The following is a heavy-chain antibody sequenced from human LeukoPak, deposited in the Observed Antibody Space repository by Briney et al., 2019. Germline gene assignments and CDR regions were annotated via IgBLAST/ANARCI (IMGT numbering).Heavy chain of an antibody. CDR2: INPNSGGT. Sequence: GASVKVSCKASGYTFTGYYMHWVRQAPGQGLEWMGWINPNSGGTNFAQKFQGWVTMTRDTSISTAYMELSRLRSDDTAVYYCARGSLVGTSFDYFDYWGQGTLVTVSS. V-gene: IGHV1-2*04. J-gene: IGHJ4*02. CDR3: ARGSLVGTSFDYFDY. CDR1: GYTFTGYY. D-gene: IGHD1-26*01.